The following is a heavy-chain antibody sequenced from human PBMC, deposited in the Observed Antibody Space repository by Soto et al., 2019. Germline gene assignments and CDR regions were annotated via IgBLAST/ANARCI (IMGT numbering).Heavy chain of an antibody. CDR2: IGTAGDT. J-gene: IGHJ6*03. Sequence: GGSLRLSCAASGFTFSSYDMHWVRQATGKGLEWVSAIGTAGDTYYPGSVKGRFTISRENAKNSLYLQMNSLRAGDTAVYYCARGKYGSGSTFHYYYMDVWGKGTTVTVSS. CDR3: ARGKYGSGSTFHYYYMDV. D-gene: IGHD3-10*01. V-gene: IGHV3-13*01. CDR1: GFTFSSYD.